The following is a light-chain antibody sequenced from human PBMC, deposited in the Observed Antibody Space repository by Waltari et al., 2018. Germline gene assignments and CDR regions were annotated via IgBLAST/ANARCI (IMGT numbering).Light chain of an antibody. CDR2: DTS. V-gene: IGKV3-11*01. CDR3: QQGYRWPLT. J-gene: IGKJ4*01. CDR1: QSIGGQ. Sequence: ETVLTQSPATLSLSPGERATLSCRTSQSIGGQLAWYQHKPGQAPRLLISDTSNRATAIPPRFSGSGSGTGFTLTISSLEPEDFAVYYCQQGYRWPLTFGGGTKVE.